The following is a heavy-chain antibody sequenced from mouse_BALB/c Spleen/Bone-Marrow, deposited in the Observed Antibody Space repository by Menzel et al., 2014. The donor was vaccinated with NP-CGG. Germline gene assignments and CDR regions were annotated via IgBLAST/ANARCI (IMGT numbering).Heavy chain of an antibody. V-gene: IGHV1-15*01. J-gene: IGHJ4*01. CDR3: ANWGYYAMDY. Sequence: QVQLKESGAELVRPGASVTLSCKASGYTFTDYEMRWVEQTPVHGLEWIGTLDPETGGTAYNQKFKDMATLTADKSSTTAYMELRSLTSEDSAVYYCANWGYYAMDYWGQGISVTVSS. D-gene: IGHD4-1*01. CDR2: LDPETGGT. CDR1: GYTFTDYE.